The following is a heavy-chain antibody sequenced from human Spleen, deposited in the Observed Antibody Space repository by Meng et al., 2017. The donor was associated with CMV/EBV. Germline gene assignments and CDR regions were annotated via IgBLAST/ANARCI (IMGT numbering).Heavy chain of an antibody. V-gene: IGHV5-51*01. CDR3: ARSTGAPNYYGMDV. CDR2: IYPDDSDT. D-gene: IGHD1-14*01. J-gene: IGHJ6*02. Sequence: GGSLRLSCKGSGYSFTDYWIGWVRHMPGKGLEWMGIIYPDDSDTRYSPSFQGQVTISADKSISTAYLQWTSLKASDTAMYYCARSTGAPNYYGMDVWGQGTTVTVSS. CDR1: GYSFTDYW.